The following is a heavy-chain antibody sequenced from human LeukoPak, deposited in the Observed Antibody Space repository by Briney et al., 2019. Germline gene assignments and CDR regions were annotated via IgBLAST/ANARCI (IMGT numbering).Heavy chain of an antibody. V-gene: IGHV1-24*01. CDR2: FDPEDGKT. CDR1: GYTLTELS. J-gene: IGHJ4*02. CDR3: AKRKTSYFFGS. Sequence: ASVKVSCKVSGYTLTELSMHWVRQAPGKGLEWMGIFDPEDGKTIYAQQLQGRVTMTENTSTDTAYMELSSLRSEDTDVYYCAKRKTSYFFGSWGQGALVTVSS.